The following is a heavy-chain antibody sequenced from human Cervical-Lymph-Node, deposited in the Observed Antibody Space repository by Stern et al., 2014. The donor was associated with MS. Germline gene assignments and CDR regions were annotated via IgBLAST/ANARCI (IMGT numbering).Heavy chain of an antibody. J-gene: IGHJ3*02. V-gene: IGHV2-70*04. CDR1: GFSLSTSGMR. D-gene: IGHD3-16*01. Sequence: QITLKESGPALVKPTQTLTLTCTFSGFSLSTSGMRVSWIRQPPGKALEWLARIDWDDDKLYSTSLKTRLTISKDTSKNQVVLTMTNMDPVDTATYYCARMGDTGRGAFDIWGQGTMVTVSS. CDR2: IDWDDDK. CDR3: ARMGDTGRGAFDI.